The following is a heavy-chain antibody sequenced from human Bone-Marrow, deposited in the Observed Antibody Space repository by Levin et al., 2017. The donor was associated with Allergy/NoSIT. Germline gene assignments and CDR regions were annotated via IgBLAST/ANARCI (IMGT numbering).Heavy chain of an antibody. CDR1: GYTFTSYW. D-gene: IGHD6-13*01. V-gene: IGHV5-10-1*01. J-gene: IGHJ4*02. Sequence: GGSLRLSCQASGYTFTSYWISWVRQTPGKGLEWMGKIDPDDSYTIYSSSFQGHVTMSADKSTSTVYLQWDSMRASDSAVYYCARSPVAGLDFWGQGTVVSVSS. CDR2: IDPDDSYT. CDR3: ARSPVAGLDF.